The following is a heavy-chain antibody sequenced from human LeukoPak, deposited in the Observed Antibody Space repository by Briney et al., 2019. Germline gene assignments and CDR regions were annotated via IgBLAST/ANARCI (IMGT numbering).Heavy chain of an antibody. Sequence: SETLSLTCTVSGGSISSGSYYWSWIRQPAGEGLEWIGRIYTSGSTNYNPSIKSRVTISVGTSKNQFSLKLSSVTGADTAVYYCARTGSGSGKNRFWFDPWGQGTLVTVSS. CDR3: ARTGSGSGKNRFWFDP. CDR2: IYTSGST. V-gene: IGHV4-61*02. CDR1: GGSISSGSYY. D-gene: IGHD3-10*01. J-gene: IGHJ5*02.